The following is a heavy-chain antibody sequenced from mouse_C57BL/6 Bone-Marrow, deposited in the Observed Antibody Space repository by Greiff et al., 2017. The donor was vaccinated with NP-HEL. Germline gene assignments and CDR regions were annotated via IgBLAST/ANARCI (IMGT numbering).Heavy chain of an antibody. CDR1: GYTFTSYW. Sequence: QVQLQQPGTELVKPGASVKLSCKASGYTFTSYWMHWLKQRPGQGLEWNGNINPNNGGTNDNEKFKTKATLTVDKSSSTAYMQLSGLTSDDSAVYYCARDSGYAFDYWGQGTTLTVSS. CDR3: ARDSGYAFDY. CDR2: INPNNGGT. D-gene: IGHD3-2*02. J-gene: IGHJ2*01. V-gene: IGHV1-53*01.